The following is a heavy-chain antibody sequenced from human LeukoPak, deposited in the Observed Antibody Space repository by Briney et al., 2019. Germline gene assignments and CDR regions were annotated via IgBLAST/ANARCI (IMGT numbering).Heavy chain of an antibody. CDR2: ISWNSGSI. CDR1: GFTFDDYA. V-gene: IGHV3-9*01. J-gene: IGHJ6*02. Sequence: GGSLRLSCAASGFTFDDYAMHWVRQAPGKGLEWVSGISWNSGSIGYADSVKGRFTISRDNAKSSLYLQMNSLRAEDTALYYCAKDIRGYYYGMDVWGQGTTVTVSS. D-gene: IGHD3-16*01. CDR3: AKDIRGYYYGMDV.